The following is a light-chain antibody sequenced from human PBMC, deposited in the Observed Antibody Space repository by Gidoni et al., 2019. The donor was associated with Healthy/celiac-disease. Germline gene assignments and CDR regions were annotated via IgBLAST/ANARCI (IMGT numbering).Light chain of an antibody. J-gene: IGKJ2*03. Sequence: EIVLTQSPATLSLSPGERATLSCNASKSVSSYVSWYQQKPGQAPMLLIYDASNRATVIPARFSGSGSGTDFTLTISRLEPEDFAVYYCQHRSNWPPYSFGQWTKLEIK. V-gene: IGKV3-11*01. CDR3: QHRSNWPPYS. CDR2: DAS. CDR1: KSVSSY.